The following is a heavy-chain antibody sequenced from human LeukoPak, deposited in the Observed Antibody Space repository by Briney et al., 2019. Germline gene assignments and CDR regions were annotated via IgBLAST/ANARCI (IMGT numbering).Heavy chain of an antibody. D-gene: IGHD6-13*01. CDR1: GFTFSSYW. V-gene: IGHV3-74*01. J-gene: IGHJ4*02. CDR2: INSDGSST. CDR3: AKGRDSSSWYGSQDY. Sequence: GGSLRLSCAASGFTFSSYWMHWVRQAPGKGLVWVSRINSDGSSTSYADSVKGRFTISRDNSKNTLYLQMNSLRAEDTAVYYCAKGRDSSSWYGSQDYWGQGTLVTVSS.